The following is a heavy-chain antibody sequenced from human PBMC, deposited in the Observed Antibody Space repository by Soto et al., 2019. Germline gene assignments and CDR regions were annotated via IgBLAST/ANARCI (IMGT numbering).Heavy chain of an antibody. V-gene: IGHV3-23*01. CDR2: ISGSGGST. D-gene: IGHD6-13*01. Sequence: WGSLRLSCAASGFTFSSYAMSWVRQAPGKGLEWVSAISGSGGSTYYADSVKGRFTISRDNSKNTLYLQMNSLRAEDTAVYYCATPKKYSSSWNYYFDYWGQGTLVTVSS. CDR3: ATPKKYSSSWNYYFDY. J-gene: IGHJ4*02. CDR1: GFTFSSYA.